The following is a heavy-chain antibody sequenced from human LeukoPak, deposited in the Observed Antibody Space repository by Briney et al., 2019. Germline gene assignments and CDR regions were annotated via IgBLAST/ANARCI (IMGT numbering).Heavy chain of an antibody. CDR1: GYTFTSYG. V-gene: IGHV1-46*01. D-gene: IGHD4-11*01. J-gene: IGHJ6*02. CDR3: ARDGGMTTAPYYYYYYGMDV. Sequence: GASVKVSCKASGYTFTSYGISWVRQAPGQGLEWMGIINPSGGSTSYAQKFQGRVTMTRDTSTSTVYMELSSLRSEDTAVYYCARDGGMTTAPYYYYYYGMDVWGQGTTVTVSS. CDR2: INPSGGST.